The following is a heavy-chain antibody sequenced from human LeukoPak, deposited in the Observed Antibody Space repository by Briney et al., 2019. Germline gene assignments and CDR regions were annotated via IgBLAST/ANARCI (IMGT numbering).Heavy chain of an antibody. Sequence: PSETLSLTCAVYGGAFSGYYWSWIRQPPGEGLEWIGEINHSGGTNYNPSLKSRVTISVDTSKNQFSLKLSSVTAADTAVYYCARGNYYDSSGYENWGQGTLVTVSS. CDR1: GGAFSGYY. J-gene: IGHJ4*02. D-gene: IGHD3-22*01. V-gene: IGHV4-34*01. CDR2: INHSGGT. CDR3: ARGNYYDSSGYEN.